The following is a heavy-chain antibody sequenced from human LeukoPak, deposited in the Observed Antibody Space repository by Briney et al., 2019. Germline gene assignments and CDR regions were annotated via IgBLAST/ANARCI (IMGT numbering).Heavy chain of an antibody. J-gene: IGHJ6*02. V-gene: IGHV3-53*01. CDR3: ASERVVAAISGYYYYGMDV. Sequence: GGSLRLSCAASGFTVSSNYMSWVRQAPGKGLEWVSVIYSGGSTYYADSVKGRSTISRDNSKNTLYLQMNSLRAEDTAVYYCASERVVAAISGYYYYGMDVWGQGTTVTVSS. CDR1: GFTVSSNY. CDR2: IYSGGST. D-gene: IGHD2-15*01.